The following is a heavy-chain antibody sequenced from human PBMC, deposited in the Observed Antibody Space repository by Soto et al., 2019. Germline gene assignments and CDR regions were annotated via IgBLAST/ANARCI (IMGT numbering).Heavy chain of an antibody. CDR2: IYYSGST. CDR1: GGSISSSSYY. D-gene: IGHD3-22*01. V-gene: IGHV4-39*01. Sequence: SETLSLTCTVSGGSISSSSYYWGWIRQPPGKGLEWIGSIYYSGSTYYNPSLKSRVTISVDTSKNQFSLKLRSGTAADLALYYCSRRDYYDSSGYPLDYWGQGTLVTVSS. J-gene: IGHJ4*02. CDR3: SRRDYYDSSGYPLDY.